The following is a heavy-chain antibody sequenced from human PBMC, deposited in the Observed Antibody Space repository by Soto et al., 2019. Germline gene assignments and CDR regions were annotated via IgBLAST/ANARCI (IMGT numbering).Heavy chain of an antibody. CDR3: AGAVSDFAVRRYRTSYFDQ. CDR2: IDNSGST. D-gene: IGHD2-21*01. CDR1: GASVSTGVYY. V-gene: IGHV4-31*03. Sequence: SETLSLTCTVSGASVSTGVYYWTWIRQHPGKGLEWIGYIDNSGSTYYNPSLTGRVDISVDTSKNEFSLNLQSLTAADTAFYYCAGAVSDFAVRRYRTSYFDQWGQGILVTVSS. J-gene: IGHJ4*02.